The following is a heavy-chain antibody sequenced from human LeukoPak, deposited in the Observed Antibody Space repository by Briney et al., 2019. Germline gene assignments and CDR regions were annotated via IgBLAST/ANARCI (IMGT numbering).Heavy chain of an antibody. Sequence: GGSLRLSCAASGFTFSSYAMSWVRQAPGKGLEWVSAISGSGGSTYYADSVKGRFTISRDNSKNTLYLQMNSLRAEDTAVYYCARDWSLSLGYCSSTSCYIDAFDIWGQGTMVTVSS. CDR1: GFTFSSYA. D-gene: IGHD2-2*02. V-gene: IGHV3-23*01. CDR2: ISGSGGST. CDR3: ARDWSLSLGYCSSTSCYIDAFDI. J-gene: IGHJ3*02.